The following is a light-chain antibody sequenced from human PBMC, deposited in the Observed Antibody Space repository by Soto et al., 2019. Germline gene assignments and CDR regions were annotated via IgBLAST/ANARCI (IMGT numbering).Light chain of an antibody. J-gene: IGKJ2*01. CDR2: KAS. CDR3: QQYNSYPHT. V-gene: IGKV1-5*03. CDR1: QSISSW. Sequence: DLQMTQSPSTLSASVGDRVTITCRASQSISSWLAWYQQKPGKAPKLLIYKASSSQSGVPSRFSGSGSGTEFTLTISSLQPDDFATYFCQQYNSYPHTFGQGTKLEI.